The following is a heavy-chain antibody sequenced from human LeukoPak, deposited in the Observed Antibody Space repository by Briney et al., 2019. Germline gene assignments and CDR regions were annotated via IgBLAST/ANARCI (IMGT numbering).Heavy chain of an antibody. D-gene: IGHD3-22*01. J-gene: IGHJ5*02. Sequence: KSGGSLRLSCAASGFTFSSYSMNWVRQAPGKGLEWVSSISSSSSYIYYADSVKGRFTISRDNAKNSLYLQMNSLRAEDTAVYYCARADHYYDSSGFEIDPWGQGTLVTVSS. CDR2: ISSSSSYI. V-gene: IGHV3-21*01. CDR3: ARADHYYDSSGFEIDP. CDR1: GFTFSSYS.